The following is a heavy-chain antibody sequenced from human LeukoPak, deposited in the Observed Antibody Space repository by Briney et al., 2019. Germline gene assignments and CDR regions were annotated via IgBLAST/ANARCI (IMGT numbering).Heavy chain of an antibody. CDR3: AELGITMIGGV. CDR2: ISSSSSYI. J-gene: IGHJ6*04. Sequence: GGSLRLSCAGSGFSFSSYSMNWVRQAPGKGLEWVSSISSSSSYIYYADSVKGRFTISRDNAKNSLYLQMNSLRAEDTAVYYCAELGITMIGGVWGKGTTVTISS. D-gene: IGHD3-10*02. CDR1: GFSFSSYS. V-gene: IGHV3-21*01.